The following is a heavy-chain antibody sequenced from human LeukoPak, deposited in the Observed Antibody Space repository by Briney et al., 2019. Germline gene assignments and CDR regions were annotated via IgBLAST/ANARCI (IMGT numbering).Heavy chain of an antibody. J-gene: IGHJ4*02. CDR1: GFTFSSYG. D-gene: IGHD3-22*01. Sequence: GRSLRLSCAASGFTFSSYGMQWIRQAPGKGLEWVAVISYDGSNKYYADSVKGRFTISRDNSKNTLYLQMNSLRAEDTAVYYCAKDYSSGYSYYFDYWGQGTLVTVSS. V-gene: IGHV3-30*18. CDR3: AKDYSSGYSYYFDY. CDR2: ISYDGSNK.